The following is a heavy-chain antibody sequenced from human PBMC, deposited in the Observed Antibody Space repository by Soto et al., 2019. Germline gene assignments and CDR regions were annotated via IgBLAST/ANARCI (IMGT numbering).Heavy chain of an antibody. CDR1: GYTFSGYY. V-gene: IGHV1-2*04. D-gene: IGHD2-2*01. Sequence: ASVKVACKASGYTFSGYYVHWVRQAPGQGLEWMGWINPNSGGTNYAQKFQGWVTMTRDTSISTAYMELSRLRSDDTAVYYCARTHCISTSCYSPYCYYGMDVWG. CDR3: ARTHCISTSCYSPYCYYGMDV. J-gene: IGHJ6*02. CDR2: INPNSGGT.